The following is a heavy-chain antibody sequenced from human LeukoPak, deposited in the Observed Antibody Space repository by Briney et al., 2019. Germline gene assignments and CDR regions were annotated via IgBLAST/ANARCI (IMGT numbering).Heavy chain of an antibody. CDR1: GSTFSSYA. CDR2: ISYDGSNK. J-gene: IGHJ4*02. CDR3: ARGTPDY. V-gene: IGHV3-30-3*01. Sequence: QPGGSLRLSCAASGSTFSSYAMHWVRQAPGKGLEWVAVISYDGSNKYYADSVKGRFTISRDNSKNTLYLQMNSLRAEDTAVYYCARGTPDYWGQGTLVTVSS.